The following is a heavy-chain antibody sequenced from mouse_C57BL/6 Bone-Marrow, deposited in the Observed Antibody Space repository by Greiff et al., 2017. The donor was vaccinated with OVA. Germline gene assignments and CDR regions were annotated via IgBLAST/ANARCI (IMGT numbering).Heavy chain of an antibody. V-gene: IGHV1-55*01. CDR1: GYTFTSYW. CDR3: ASVLYYSNSVGY. J-gene: IGHJ2*01. D-gene: IGHD2-5*01. Sequence: QVQLPQPGAELVKPGASVKMSCKASGYTFTSYWITWVEQRPGQGLGWIGDIYPGSGSTNYNEKFKSKATLTVDTSSSTAYMQLSSLTSEDSAVYYCASVLYYSNSVGYWGQGTTLTVSS. CDR2: IYPGSGST.